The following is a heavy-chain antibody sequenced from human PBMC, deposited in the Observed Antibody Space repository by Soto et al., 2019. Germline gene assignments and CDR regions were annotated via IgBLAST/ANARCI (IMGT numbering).Heavy chain of an antibody. J-gene: IGHJ3*02. CDR3: ARRGPVTIFGPDGGPPPPENAFDI. CDR2: IYYSGST. CDR1: GGSISSYY. Sequence: SETLSLTCTVSGGSISSYYWTWIRQPPGKGLEWIGYIYYSGSTNYNPSLKSRVTMSVDTSKNQFSLKLSSVTAADTAVYYCARRGPVTIFGPDGGPPPPENAFDIWGQGTMVTVSS. V-gene: IGHV4-59*01. D-gene: IGHD3-3*01.